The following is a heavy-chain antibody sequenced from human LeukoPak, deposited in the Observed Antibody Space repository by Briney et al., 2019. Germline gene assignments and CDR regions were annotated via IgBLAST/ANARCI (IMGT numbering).Heavy chain of an antibody. J-gene: IGHJ3*02. CDR1: GFTFSSYN. Sequence: PGGSLRLSCAASGFTFSSYNMNWVRQAPGKGLEWVSSTSSGSSYIYYADSVKGRFTISRDNAKNSLHLQMNSLRAEDTAVYYCARGGPQQQRRDLFDIWGQGTMVTVSS. D-gene: IGHD1-14*01. CDR3: ARGGPQQQRRDLFDI. CDR2: TSSGSSYI. V-gene: IGHV3-21*06.